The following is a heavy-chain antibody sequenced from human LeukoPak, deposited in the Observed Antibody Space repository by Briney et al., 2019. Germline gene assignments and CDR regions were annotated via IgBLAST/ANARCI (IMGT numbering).Heavy chain of an antibody. V-gene: IGHV4-34*01. CDR1: GGSLSGYY. Sequence: SETLSLTCAVYGGSLSGYYWSWIRQPPGKGLEWIGEINHSGSTNYNPSLKSRVTISVDTSKNQFSLKLSSVTAADTAVYYCARGIWTWQQLRRGWFDPWGQGTLVTVSS. D-gene: IGHD6-13*01. CDR2: INHSGST. CDR3: ARGIWTWQQLRRGWFDP. J-gene: IGHJ5*02.